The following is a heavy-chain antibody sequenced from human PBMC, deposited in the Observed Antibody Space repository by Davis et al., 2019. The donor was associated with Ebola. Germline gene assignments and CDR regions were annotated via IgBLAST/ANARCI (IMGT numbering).Heavy chain of an antibody. V-gene: IGHV1-18*01. CDR3: ARRIAARGGHGAFDI. Sequence: ASVKVSCKASGYTFTSYGISWARQAPGQGLEWMGWISAYTGNTNYAQQHQGRVTMNTDTSTSTAYMGLRSLRSDDTAVYYCARRIAARGGHGAFDIWGQGTMVTVSS. CDR2: ISAYTGNT. D-gene: IGHD6-6*01. CDR1: GYTFTSYG. J-gene: IGHJ3*02.